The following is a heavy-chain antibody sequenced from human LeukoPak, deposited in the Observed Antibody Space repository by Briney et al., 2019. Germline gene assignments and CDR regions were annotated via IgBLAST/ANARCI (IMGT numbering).Heavy chain of an antibody. D-gene: IGHD2-8*01. J-gene: IGHJ3*02. Sequence: SETLSLTCTVSGGSISSYYWSWIRQPAGKGLEWIGRIYTSGSTNYNPSLKSRVTISVDTSKNQFSLKLSSVTAEDTAVYYCARGKLGYCTNGVCSNDAFDIWGQGTMVTVSS. CDR2: IYTSGST. V-gene: IGHV4-4*07. CDR3: ARGKLGYCTNGVCSNDAFDI. CDR1: GGSISSYY.